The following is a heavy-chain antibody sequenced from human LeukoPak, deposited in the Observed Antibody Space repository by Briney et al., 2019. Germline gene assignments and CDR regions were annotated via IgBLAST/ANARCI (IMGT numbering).Heavy chain of an antibody. D-gene: IGHD4-17*01. CDR1: GGSISNYY. J-gene: IGHJ4*02. V-gene: IGHV4-59*01. Sequence: PSETLSLTCTVSGGSISNYYWSWIRQPPGKGLEWVGYISYSGSTAYNPSLRSRVTISVDPSKNQFALTPTSVTAADTAVYYWTREPDTVTGGVWGQGTRVTVSS. CDR3: TREPDTVTGGV. CDR2: ISYSGST.